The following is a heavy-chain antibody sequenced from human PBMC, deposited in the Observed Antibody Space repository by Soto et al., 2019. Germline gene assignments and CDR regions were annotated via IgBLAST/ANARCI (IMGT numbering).Heavy chain of an antibody. CDR3: ASRSRSIPYSSGWYGDY. CDR1: GGSISSSSYY. CDR2: IYYSGST. D-gene: IGHD6-19*01. J-gene: IGHJ4*02. V-gene: IGHV4-39*01. Sequence: PSETLSLTCTVSGGSISSSSYYWGWIRRPPGKGLEWIGSIYYSGSTYYNPSLKSRVTISVDTSKNQFSLKLSSVTAADTAVYYCASRSRSIPYSSGWYGDYWGQGTLVTVSS.